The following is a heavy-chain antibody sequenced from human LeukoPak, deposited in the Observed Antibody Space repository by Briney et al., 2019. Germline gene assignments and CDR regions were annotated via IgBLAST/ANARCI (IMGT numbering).Heavy chain of an antibody. J-gene: IGHJ4*02. CDR2: ISSSSSTI. CDR3: ARDSFAPS. Sequence: PGGSLRLSCAASGFTFSSYTMNWVRQAPGKGLEWVSYISSSSSTIYYVDSVKGRFTISRDNAKNSLYLQMNSLRVEDTAVYYCARDSFAPSWGQGTLVTVSS. D-gene: IGHD2/OR15-2a*01. CDR1: GFTFSSYT. V-gene: IGHV3-48*01.